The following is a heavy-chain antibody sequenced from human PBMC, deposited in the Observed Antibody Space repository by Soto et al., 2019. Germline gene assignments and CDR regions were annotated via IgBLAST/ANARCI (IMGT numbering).Heavy chain of an antibody. CDR2: ISYDGSHK. CDR3: ARDYSYQRAMDV. Sequence: GGSLRLSCAASGFTFSNFAMYWVRQAPGKGLEWATVISYDGSHKYYADSVKGRFTISRDNSKNTLYLQMNNLRAEDSAVYFCARDYSYQRAMDVWGQGTTVTVSS. D-gene: IGHD2-15*01. V-gene: IGHV3-30-3*01. CDR1: GFTFSNFA. J-gene: IGHJ6*02.